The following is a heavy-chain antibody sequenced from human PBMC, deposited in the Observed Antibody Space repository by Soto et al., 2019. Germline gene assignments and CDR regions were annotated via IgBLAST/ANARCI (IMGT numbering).Heavy chain of an antibody. CDR3: EKDAPYYYDSSAYSGQFDS. CDR1: GFTFSSYG. Sequence: GMSIRLSCAASGFTFSSYGIHWVRQAPGKGLEWVALISYDGSNKYYADSVKGRFTISRDNSKNTLYLQMNSLRAEDTAMYYCEKDAPYYYDSSAYSGQFDSWAQGTRVTVSA. CDR2: ISYDGSNK. J-gene: IGHJ4*02. D-gene: IGHD3-22*01. V-gene: IGHV3-30*18.